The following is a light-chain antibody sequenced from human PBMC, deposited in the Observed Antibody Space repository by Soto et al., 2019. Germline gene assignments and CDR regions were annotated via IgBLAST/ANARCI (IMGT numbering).Light chain of an antibody. CDR3: QQYNSYSRT. J-gene: IGKJ1*01. Sequence: DIQMAQSPSSLSASVGDRVTITCRASEDISNYLAWYQQKPGKVPKVLIYAASTLQSGVPSRFSGSGSGTDFTLAISSLQPEDVATYYCQQYNSYSRTFGEGTKV. CDR1: EDISNY. V-gene: IGKV1-27*01. CDR2: AAS.